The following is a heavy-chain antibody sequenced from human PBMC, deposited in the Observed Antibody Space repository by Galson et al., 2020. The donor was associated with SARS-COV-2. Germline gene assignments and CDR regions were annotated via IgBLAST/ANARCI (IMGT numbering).Heavy chain of an antibody. CDR3: ATGGCSGGTCYSVDY. Sequence: HGESLKISCKASGYSFSSYLISWVRQMPGKGLEWMGRIDPSDSYTNYSPSLEGHVTISADKSISTAYLQWSSLKASDTAMYYCATGGCSGGTCYSVDYWGQGTLVTVSS. CDR1: GYSFSSYL. V-gene: IGHV5-10-1*01. J-gene: IGHJ4*02. CDR2: IDPSDSYT. D-gene: IGHD2-15*01.